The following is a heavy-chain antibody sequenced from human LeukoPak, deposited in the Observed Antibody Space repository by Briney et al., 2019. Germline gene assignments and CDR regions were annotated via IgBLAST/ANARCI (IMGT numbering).Heavy chain of an antibody. J-gene: IGHJ3*02. D-gene: IGHD3-22*01. CDR3: ARAITMIVVSRGAFDI. Sequence: SETLSLTCTVSGYSISSGYYWGWIRQPPGKGLEWIGEIYHSGSTNYNPSLKSRVTISVDKSKNQFSLKLSSVTAADTAVYYCARAITMIVVSRGAFDIWGQGTMVTVSS. V-gene: IGHV4-38-2*02. CDR1: GYSISSGYY. CDR2: IYHSGST.